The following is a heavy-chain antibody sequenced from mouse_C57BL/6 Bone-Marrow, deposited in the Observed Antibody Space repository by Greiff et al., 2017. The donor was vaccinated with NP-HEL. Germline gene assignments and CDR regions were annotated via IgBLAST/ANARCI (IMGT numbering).Heavy chain of an antibody. CDR3: ARVIYYDYDVGGYYAMDY. V-gene: IGHV1-18*01. D-gene: IGHD2-4*01. CDR2: INPNNGGT. J-gene: IGHJ4*01. CDR1: GYTFTDYN. Sequence: EVQLQQSGPELVKPGASVKIPCKASGYTFTDYNMDWVKQSHGKSLEWIGDINPNNGGTIYNQKFKGKATLTVDKSSSTAYMELRSLTSEDTAVYYCARVIYYDYDVGGYYAMDYWGQGTSVTVSS.